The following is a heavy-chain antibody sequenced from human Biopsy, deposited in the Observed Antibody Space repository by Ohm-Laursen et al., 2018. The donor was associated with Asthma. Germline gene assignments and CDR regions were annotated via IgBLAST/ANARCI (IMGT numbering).Heavy chain of an antibody. D-gene: IGHD6-19*01. V-gene: IGHV4-39*01. Sequence: VTLSLICAVSGRSISHSNHFWGWIRQSPGKGLEWVGSLHYSGSPYSTFYNPSLESRVTISLDASKNEFSLRLTYLAVADTAKYYCVRQSGYRSGWPKLLFVYYGMDVWGPGTTVTVSS. CDR1: GRSISHSNHF. J-gene: IGHJ6*02. CDR3: VRQSGYRSGWPKLLFVYYGMDV. CDR2: LHYSGSP.